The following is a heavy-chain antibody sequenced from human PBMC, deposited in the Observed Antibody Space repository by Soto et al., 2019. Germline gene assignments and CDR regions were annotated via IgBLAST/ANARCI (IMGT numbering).Heavy chain of an antibody. CDR1: VFTFVDYA. CDR2: IRSKAYGGTT. J-gene: IGHJ4*02. CDR3: TRGWLVRNYFDY. D-gene: IGHD6-19*01. V-gene: IGHV3-49*04. Sequence: PGWSLRLSCTSSVFTFVDYAMSWVRQAPGKGLEWVGFIRSKAYGGTTEYAASVKGRFTISRDDSKSIAYLQMNSLKTEDTAVYYCTRGWLVRNYFDYWGQGTLVTVSS.